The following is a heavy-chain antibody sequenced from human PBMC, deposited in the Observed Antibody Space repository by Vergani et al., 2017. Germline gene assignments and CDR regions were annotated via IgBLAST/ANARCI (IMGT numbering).Heavy chain of an antibody. CDR2: ISGDGGRT. J-gene: IGHJ5*02. D-gene: IGHD3-3*01. V-gene: IGHV3-43*02. Sequence: EVQLVESGGGVVQPGGSLRLSCAASGFTFDDYAMHWVRQAPGKGLEWVSLISGDGGRTYYADSVKGRFTISRDNSKNSLYLQMNSLRTEDTALYYCAKDRSDFWSGANWFDPWGQGTLVTVSS. CDR3: AKDRSDFWSGANWFDP. CDR1: GFTFDDYA.